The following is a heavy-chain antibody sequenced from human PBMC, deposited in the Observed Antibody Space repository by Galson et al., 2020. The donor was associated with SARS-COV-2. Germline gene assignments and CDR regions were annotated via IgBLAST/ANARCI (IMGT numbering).Heavy chain of an antibody. CDR1: GGSISSGSYY. D-gene: IGHD2-2*01. CDR3: AREGVPAAPGAIGY. CDR2: IYTSGST. V-gene: IGHV4-61*02. J-gene: IGHJ4*02. Sequence: SETLSLTCTVSGGSISSGSYYWSWIRQPAGKGLEWIGRIYTSGSTNYNPSLKSRVTISVDTSKNQFSLKLSSVTAADTAVYYCAREGVPAAPGAIGYWGQGTLVTVSS.